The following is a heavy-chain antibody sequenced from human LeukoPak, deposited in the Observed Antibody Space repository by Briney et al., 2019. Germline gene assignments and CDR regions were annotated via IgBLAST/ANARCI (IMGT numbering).Heavy chain of an antibody. CDR1: GYTFTGYY. J-gene: IGHJ4*02. CDR3: ARPWYSSGWYDY. Sequence: ASVKVSCKASGYTFTGYYMHWVRQAPGQGLEWMGWINPNSGGTNYAQKFQGRVTMTRDTSISTAYMELSRLRSDDTAVYHCARPWYSSGWYDYWGQGTLVTVSS. D-gene: IGHD6-19*01. CDR2: INPNSGGT. V-gene: IGHV1-2*02.